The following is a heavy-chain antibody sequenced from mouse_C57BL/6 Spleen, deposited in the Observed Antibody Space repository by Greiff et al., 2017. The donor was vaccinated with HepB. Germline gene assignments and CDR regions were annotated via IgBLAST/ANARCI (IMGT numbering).Heavy chain of an antibody. Sequence: EVKLMESGEGLVKPGGSLKLSCAASGFTFSSYAMSWVRQTPEKRLEWVAYISSGGDYIYYADTVKGRFTISRDNARNTLYLQMSSLKSEDTAMYYCTREPTVVYYYAMDYWGQGTSVTVSS. V-gene: IGHV5-9-1*02. J-gene: IGHJ4*01. CDR1: GFTFSSYA. CDR3: TREPTVVYYYAMDY. CDR2: ISSGGDYI. D-gene: IGHD1-1*01.